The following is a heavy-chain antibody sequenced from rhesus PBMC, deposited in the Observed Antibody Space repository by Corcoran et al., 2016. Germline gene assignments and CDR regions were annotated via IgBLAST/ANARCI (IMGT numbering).Heavy chain of an antibody. CDR2: IHGPSGTV. D-gene: IGHD5-36*01. Sequence: QVQLQESGPGLVKPSETLSLTCAVSGGSINSNYWSWNRQAPGKGPDWIGRIHGPSGTVASNPSLMGRVTISADASKNQCSLKLSAVTAADTAVYYCARDSITTDFAYWGQGVLVTVSS. V-gene: IGHV4-147*01. CDR3: ARDSITTDFAY. J-gene: IGHJ4*01. CDR1: GGSINSNY.